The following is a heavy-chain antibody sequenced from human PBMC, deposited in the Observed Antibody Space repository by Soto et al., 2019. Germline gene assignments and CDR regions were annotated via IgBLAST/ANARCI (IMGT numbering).Heavy chain of an antibody. D-gene: IGHD1-26*01. CDR1: GGTVSSYA. CDR2: IIPIFGTA. CDR3: ARGCFLISGSCLRYYGIDI. Sequence: SVKVSCKASGGTVSSYAISWVRQAPAQGLEWMAGIIPIFGTANYAQKFQGRVTITADESTSTAYMELSSLRSEDTAVYYCARGCFLISGSCLRYYGIDIRGKGTTVTISS. J-gene: IGHJ6*04. V-gene: IGHV1-69*13.